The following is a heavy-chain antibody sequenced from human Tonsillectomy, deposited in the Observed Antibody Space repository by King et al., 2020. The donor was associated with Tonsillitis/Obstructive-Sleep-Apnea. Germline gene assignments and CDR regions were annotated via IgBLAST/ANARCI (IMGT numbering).Heavy chain of an antibody. V-gene: IGHV1-69*04. CDR2: IIPIFNIA. J-gene: IGHJ4*02. Sequence: QLVQSGAEVKKPGSSVKVSCKASGGPFSGYAINWVRQAPGQGLEWMGRIIPIFNIANYAQKFQGRVTITADKSTSTAYMELNSLRSEDTAMYYCARDAGYCTTTSCYKPVDYWGQGTLVTVSS. D-gene: IGHD2-2*02. CDR3: ARDAGYCTTTSCYKPVDY. CDR1: GGPFSGYA.